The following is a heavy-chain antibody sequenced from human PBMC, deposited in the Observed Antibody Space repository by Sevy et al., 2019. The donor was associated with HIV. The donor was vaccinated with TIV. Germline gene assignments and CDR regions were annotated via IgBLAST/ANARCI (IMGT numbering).Heavy chain of an antibody. CDR2: ISSSGRTI. D-gene: IGHD6-13*01. J-gene: IGHJ3*02. CDR1: GFTFSSYS. CDR3: ARRVRSDDAFDI. V-gene: IGHV3-48*01. Sequence: GGSLRLSCAASGFTFSSYSMNWVRQAPGKGLEWVSYISSSGRTIYYADSVKGRFTISRDNAKNSRYLQMNSLRAEDTAVYYCARRVRSDDAFDIWGQGTMVTVS.